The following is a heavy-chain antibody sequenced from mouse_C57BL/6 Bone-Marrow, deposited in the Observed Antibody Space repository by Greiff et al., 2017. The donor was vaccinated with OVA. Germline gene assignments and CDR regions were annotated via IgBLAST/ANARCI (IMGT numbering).Heavy chain of an antibody. CDR2: IYPRSGNT. J-gene: IGHJ2*01. CDR1: GYTFTSYG. CDR3: ARSTGTGLYYFDY. Sequence: VKLQESGAELARPGASVKLSCKASGYTFTSYGISWVKQRTGQGLEWIGEIYPRSGNTYYNEKFKGKATLTADKSSSTAYMELRSLTSEDSAVYFCARSTGTGLYYFDYWGQGTTLTVSS. D-gene: IGHD3-1*01. V-gene: IGHV1-81*01.